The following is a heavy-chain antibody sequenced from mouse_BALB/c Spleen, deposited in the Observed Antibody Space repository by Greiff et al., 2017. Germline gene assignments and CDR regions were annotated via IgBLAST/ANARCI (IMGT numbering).Heavy chain of an antibody. J-gene: IGHJ3*01. CDR3: TRGAFITTVVATGFAY. V-gene: IGHV1-5*01. D-gene: IGHD1-1*01. CDR2: IYPGNSDT. Sequence: QQSGTVLARPGASVKMSCKASGYTFTSYWMHWVKQRPGQGLEWIGAIYPGNSDTSYNQKFKGKAKLTAVTSTSTAYMELSSLTNEDSAVYYCTRGAFITTVVATGFAYWGQGTLVTVSA. CDR1: GYTFTSYW.